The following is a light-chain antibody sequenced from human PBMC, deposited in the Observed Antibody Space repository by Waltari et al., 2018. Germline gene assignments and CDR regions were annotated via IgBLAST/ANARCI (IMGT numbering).Light chain of an antibody. Sequence: IPVIQTPSTLSASVGDRVTITCRPSQSISGWVSWYQQKPGNAPKLLIYQAFTLERGVPSRFSGSGSGTYFTLTISSLQPDDFATYSCQQYNSPPTFGQGTKGEIK. CDR1: QSISGW. J-gene: IGKJ1*01. CDR2: QAF. CDR3: QQYNSPPT. V-gene: IGKV1-5*03.